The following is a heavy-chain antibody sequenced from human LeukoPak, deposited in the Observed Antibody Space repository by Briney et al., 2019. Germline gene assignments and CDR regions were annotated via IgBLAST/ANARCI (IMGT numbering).Heavy chain of an antibody. Sequence: SVKVSCKASGGTLSSFSLTWVRQAPGQGLEWMGGIIPIFDTANYAQKFQGRVTITTDDSTSTVYMELSSLRSDDTAVYYCATDAYCSGGSCYPSGFDNWGQGTLVTVSS. D-gene: IGHD2-15*01. CDR3: ATDAYCSGGSCYPSGFDN. V-gene: IGHV1-69*05. J-gene: IGHJ4*02. CDR1: GGTLSSFS. CDR2: IIPIFDTA.